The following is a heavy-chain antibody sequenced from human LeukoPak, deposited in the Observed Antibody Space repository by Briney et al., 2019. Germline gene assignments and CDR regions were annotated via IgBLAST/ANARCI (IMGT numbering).Heavy chain of an antibody. Sequence: SETLSLTCAVYNGYDSYYMTIVRQPPGKGLEWVGEITYRGSGNYNPSLKGRATISINVSQRQFSLSLRSVTAADTATYYCGVYGGDWRFDFWGQGTPITVSS. D-gene: IGHD2-21*02. CDR1: NGYDSYY. CDR2: ITYRGSG. CDR3: GVYGGDWRFDF. V-gene: IGHV4-34*01. J-gene: IGHJ4*02.